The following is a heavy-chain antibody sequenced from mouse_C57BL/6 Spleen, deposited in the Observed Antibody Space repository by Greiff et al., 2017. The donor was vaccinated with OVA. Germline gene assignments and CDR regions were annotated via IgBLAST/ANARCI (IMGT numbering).Heavy chain of an antibody. J-gene: IGHJ2*01. Sequence: VKLMESGAELVRPGASVKLSCKASGYTFTDYYINWVKQRPGQGLEWIARIYPGSGNTYYNEKFKGKATLTAEKSSSTAYMQLSSLTSEDSAVYFCASEPGPYYFDYWGQGTTLTVSS. CDR1: GYTFTDYY. CDR3: ASEPGPYYFDY. D-gene: IGHD3-2*02. CDR2: IYPGSGNT. V-gene: IGHV1-76*01.